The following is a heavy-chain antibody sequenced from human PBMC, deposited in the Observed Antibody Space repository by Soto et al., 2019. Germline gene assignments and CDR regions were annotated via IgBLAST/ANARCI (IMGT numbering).Heavy chain of an antibody. Sequence: SVKVSCKASGGTFSSYAISWVRQAPGQGLEWMGGIIPIFGTANYAQKFQGRVTITADESTSTAYMELSSLRSEDTAVYYCARIEMATRFFVDYYYGMDVWGPGTTVTVSS. CDR2: IIPIFGTA. J-gene: IGHJ6*02. D-gene: IGHD5-12*01. CDR3: ARIEMATRFFVDYYYGMDV. CDR1: GGTFSSYA. V-gene: IGHV1-69*13.